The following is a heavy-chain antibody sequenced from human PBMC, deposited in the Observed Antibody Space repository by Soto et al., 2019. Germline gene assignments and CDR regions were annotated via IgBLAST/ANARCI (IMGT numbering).Heavy chain of an antibody. Sequence: GGSLRLSCAGSGFTFNNYGMTWVRQAPGRGLVWVSAISGSGGGTYYADSVKGRFTISRDNSKNTLFLQMNSLRADDTAVYYCAKLVDSGTNYWGQGTLVTVSS. J-gene: IGHJ4*02. CDR3: AKLVDSGTNY. D-gene: IGHD1-1*01. CDR1: GFTFNNYG. V-gene: IGHV3-23*01. CDR2: ISGSGGGT.